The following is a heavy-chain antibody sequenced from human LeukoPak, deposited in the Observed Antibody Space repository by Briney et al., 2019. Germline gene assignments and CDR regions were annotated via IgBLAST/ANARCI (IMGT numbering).Heavy chain of an antibody. V-gene: IGHV4-39*01. CDR1: GGSISSSGYY. Sequence: SETLSLTCTVSGGSISSSGYYWGWVRQPPGKGLEWIGNIYYSGNTYYNPSLQSRVTISVDTSKNQFSLNLSSVTAADTAIYYCARPHASGWYRAFDIWGQGTMVTAPS. D-gene: IGHD6-19*01. CDR3: ARPHASGWYRAFDI. J-gene: IGHJ3*02. CDR2: IYYSGNT.